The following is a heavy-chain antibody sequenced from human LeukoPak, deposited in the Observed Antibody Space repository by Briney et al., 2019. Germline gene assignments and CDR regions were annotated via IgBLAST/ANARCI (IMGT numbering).Heavy chain of an antibody. Sequence: SVKVSCKASGGTFSSYAISWVRQAPGQGLEWMGGIIPIFGTANYAQKFQGRVTITTDESTSTAYMELSSLRSEDTAVYYCARAIVVVPAAMPSSNWFDPWGQGTLVTVSS. V-gene: IGHV1-69*05. CDR1: GGTFSSYA. D-gene: IGHD2-2*01. J-gene: IGHJ5*02. CDR2: IIPIFGTA. CDR3: ARAIVVVPAAMPSSNWFDP.